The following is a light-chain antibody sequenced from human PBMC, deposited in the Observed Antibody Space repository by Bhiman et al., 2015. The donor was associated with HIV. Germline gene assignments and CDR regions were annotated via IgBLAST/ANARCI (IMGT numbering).Light chain of an antibody. Sequence: TQPPSLSATPGQRVSISCSGGGSNIANNDVFWFQQFPGAGPRLLIYDNLKRHYGTPDRFSVSKSGTSATLGITGLQAGDEALYYCGTWDSSLSAGVFGGGTKVTVL. V-gene: IGLV1-51*01. CDR2: DNL. J-gene: IGLJ2*01. CDR3: GTWDSSLSAGV. CDR1: GSNIANND.